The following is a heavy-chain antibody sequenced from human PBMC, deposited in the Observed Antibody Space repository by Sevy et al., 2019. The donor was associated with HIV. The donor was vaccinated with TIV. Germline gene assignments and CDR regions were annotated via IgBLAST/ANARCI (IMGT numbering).Heavy chain of an antibody. Sequence: QSQTLSLTCVVSGGSFSGYFWSWIRQPPGKGLEWIGEINHSGSTNYNPSLKGRVTISVDTSKNQFSLKLSSVTAADTAVYYCAIEGGDYDILTGYSPRYGMDVWGQGTTVTVS. CDR2: INHSGST. CDR3: AIEGGDYDILTGYSPRYGMDV. J-gene: IGHJ6*02. CDR1: GGSFSGYF. D-gene: IGHD3-9*01. V-gene: IGHV4-34*01.